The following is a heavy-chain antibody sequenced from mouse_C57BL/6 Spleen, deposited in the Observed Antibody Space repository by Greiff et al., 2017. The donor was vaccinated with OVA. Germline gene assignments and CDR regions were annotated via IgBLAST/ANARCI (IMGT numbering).Heavy chain of an antibody. J-gene: IGHJ2*01. D-gene: IGHD3-2*02. CDR2: ISSGGDYI. Sequence: EVKVIESGEGLVKPGGSLKLSCAASGFTFSSYAMSWVRQTSEKRLEWVAYISSGGDYIYYADTVKGRFTLSRDNARNTLYLQMSSLKSEDTAMYYSTRGPKTAQADPFDYWGQGTTLTVSS. CDR1: GFTFSSYA. V-gene: IGHV5-9-1*02. CDR3: TRGPKTAQADPFDY.